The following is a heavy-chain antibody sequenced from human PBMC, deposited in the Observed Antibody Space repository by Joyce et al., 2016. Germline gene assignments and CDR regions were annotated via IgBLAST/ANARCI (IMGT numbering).Heavy chain of an antibody. V-gene: IGHV3-30*18. Sequence: QVQLVESGGGVVQPGRSLRLSCAASGLTLSNYGVHWVRQAPVKGLEWVAVILYDGIYKYYADSVKGRFTISRDNSKNTVFLEMNSLRTEDTAVYYCAKILTATYSSGWFLDYWGQGTLVTVSS. CDR2: ILYDGIYK. D-gene: IGHD6-25*01. J-gene: IGHJ4*02. CDR1: GLTLSNYG. CDR3: AKILTATYSSGWFLDY.